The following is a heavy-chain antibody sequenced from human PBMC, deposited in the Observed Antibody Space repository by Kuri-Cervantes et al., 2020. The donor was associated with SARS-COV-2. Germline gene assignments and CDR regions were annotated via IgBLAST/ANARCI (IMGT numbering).Heavy chain of an antibody. CDR1: GSSLSTSGVG. D-gene: IGHD6-13*01. Sequence: SGPTLVKPTQTLTLTCTFSGSSLSTSGVGVGWIRQPPGKALEWLALIYWNDDKRYSPSLKSRLTITKDTAKNQVVLTMTNMDPVDTATYYCARDIAAAGTGYFDYWGQGTLVTVSS. V-gene: IGHV2-5*01. J-gene: IGHJ4*02. CDR3: ARDIAAAGTGYFDY. CDR2: IYWNDDK.